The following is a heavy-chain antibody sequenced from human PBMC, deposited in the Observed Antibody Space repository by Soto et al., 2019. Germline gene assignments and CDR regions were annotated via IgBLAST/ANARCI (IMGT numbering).Heavy chain of an antibody. J-gene: IGHJ4*02. CDR2: INPNTGGI. V-gene: IGHV1-2*02. CDR1: GYSFTDYF. CDR3: ARSLSTIAARPDY. D-gene: IGHD6-6*01. Sequence: QVQLVQSGAEVKKPRASVEVSCKASGYSFTDYFIHWVRQAPGQGLEWMGWINPNTGGINYSQKFQGRVTMTRDTSISTAYMDLRRLRSDDTAVYFCARSLSTIAARPDYWGQGTLVTVSS.